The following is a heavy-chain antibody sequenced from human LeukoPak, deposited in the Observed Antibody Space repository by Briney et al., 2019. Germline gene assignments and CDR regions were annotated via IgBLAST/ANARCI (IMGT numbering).Heavy chain of an antibody. V-gene: IGHV4-34*01. D-gene: IGHD4-17*01. CDR3: ARALSTVSTYFDS. Sequence: SETLSFTCAVNGGSFSGYYWAWIRQPPGKGLEWIGEINPGGSTNYHPSLKRRVTISADTSKSQFSLELRSVTAADTAVFYCARALSTVSTYFDSWGQGSLVTVSS. CDR1: GGSFSGYY. J-gene: IGHJ4*02. CDR2: INPGGST.